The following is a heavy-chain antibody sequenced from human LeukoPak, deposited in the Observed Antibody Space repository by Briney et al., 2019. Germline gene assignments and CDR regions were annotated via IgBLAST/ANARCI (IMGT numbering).Heavy chain of an antibody. V-gene: IGHV3-9*01. CDR1: GFTFDDYA. J-gene: IGHJ3*02. CDR3: AKDLQYYYGSGSDI. D-gene: IGHD3-10*01. CDR2: ISWNSGSI. Sequence: GGSLRLSCAASGFTFDDYAMHWVRQAPGKGLEWVSGISWNSGSIGYADSVKGRFTISRDNAKNSLYLQMNSLRAEDTALYYCAKDLQYYYGSGSDIWGQGTMVTVSS.